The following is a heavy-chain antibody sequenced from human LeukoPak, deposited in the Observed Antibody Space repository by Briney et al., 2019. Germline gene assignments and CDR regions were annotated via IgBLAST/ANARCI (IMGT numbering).Heavy chain of an antibody. V-gene: IGHV1-46*01. CDR1: GYTFTSYY. J-gene: IGHJ3*02. CDR2: INPSGGST. CDR3: AREPMIVVGRGAFDI. Sequence: ASVKVSCKASGYTFTSYYMHWVRQAPGLGLEWMGIINPSGGSTSYAQKFQGRVTMTRDTSTSTVYMELSSLRSEDTAVYYCAREPMIVVGRGAFDIWGQGTMVTVSS. D-gene: IGHD3-22*01.